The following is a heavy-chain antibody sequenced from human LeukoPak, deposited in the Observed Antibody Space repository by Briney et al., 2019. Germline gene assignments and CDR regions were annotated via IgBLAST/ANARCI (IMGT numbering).Heavy chain of an antibody. J-gene: IGHJ3*01. CDR3: AVAGVRYYDSSGLHAFDF. D-gene: IGHD3-22*01. CDR1: GGSISSRSHC. Sequence: PSETLSLTCTVSGGSISSRSHCWGWLRQPPGKGLDWIGTMFYSGSTYYNPSLKSRVAISVDTSENQFSLELSSVTAADTAVYYCAVAGVRYYDSSGLHAFDFWGRGTMVTVSS. V-gene: IGHV4-39*01. CDR2: MFYSGST.